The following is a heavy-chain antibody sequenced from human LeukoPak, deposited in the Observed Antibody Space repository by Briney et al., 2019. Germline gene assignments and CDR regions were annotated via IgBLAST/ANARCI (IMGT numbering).Heavy chain of an antibody. D-gene: IGHD1-26*01. V-gene: IGHV3-48*03. CDR2: ISSSGSIM. CDR1: GFTFSSYE. Sequence: GGSLRLSCVVSGFTFSSYEMNWVRQAPGKGLEWVSYISSSGSIMYYAESVKGRFTISRDNAKNSLYLQMDSLRAEDTAVYYCARVRSGSLDYWGQGTLVTVSS. CDR3: ARVRSGSLDY. J-gene: IGHJ4*02.